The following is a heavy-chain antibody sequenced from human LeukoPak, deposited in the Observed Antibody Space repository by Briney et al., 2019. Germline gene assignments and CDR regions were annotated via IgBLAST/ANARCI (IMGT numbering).Heavy chain of an antibody. J-gene: IGHJ5*02. CDR1: GGSISSGGYY. Sequence: SQTLSLTCTVSGGSISSGGYYWSWIRQHPGKGLEWIGYIYYSGSTYYNPSLKSRVTISVDTSKNQFSLKLSSETAADTAVYYCARDSASNWFDPWGQGTLVTVSS. CDR2: IYYSGST. CDR3: ARDSASNWFDP. V-gene: IGHV4-31*03.